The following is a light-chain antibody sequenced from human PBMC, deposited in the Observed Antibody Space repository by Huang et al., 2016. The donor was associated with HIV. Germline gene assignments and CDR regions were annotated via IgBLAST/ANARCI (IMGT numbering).Light chain of an antibody. CDR2: AAS. Sequence: DIQMTQSPSSLSASVGDRVTITCRASQSISSYLNWYQQKPGKAPKLLIYAASRLQSGVPSRFSGSGSGTDFTLTISSLQPEEFATYYCQQSYSTPWTFGQGTKVEIK. J-gene: IGKJ1*01. CDR1: QSISSY. V-gene: IGKV1-39*01. CDR3: QQSYSTPWT.